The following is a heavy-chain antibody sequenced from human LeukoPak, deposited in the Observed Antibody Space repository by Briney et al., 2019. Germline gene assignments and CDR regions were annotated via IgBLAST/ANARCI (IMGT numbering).Heavy chain of an antibody. V-gene: IGHV3-30*02. J-gene: IGHJ3*02. CDR3: AKSPYYSSLFPHAFDI. D-gene: IGHD3-22*01. Sequence: GGSLRLSCAASGFTFSSYGMHWVRQAPGKGLEWVAFIRYDGSNKYYADSVKGRFTISRDNSKNTLYLQMNSLRAEDTAVYYCAKSPYYSSLFPHAFDIWGQGTMVTVSS. CDR1: GFTFSSYG. CDR2: IRYDGSNK.